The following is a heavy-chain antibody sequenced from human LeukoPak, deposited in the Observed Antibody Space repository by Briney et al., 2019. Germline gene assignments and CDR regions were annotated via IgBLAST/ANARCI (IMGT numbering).Heavy chain of an antibody. CDR1: AYSISSGYY. CDR2: IYHMGST. D-gene: IGHD6-19*01. J-gene: IGHJ4*02. V-gene: IGHV4-38-2*02. CDR3: ARDHGWYSNFDY. Sequence: SDTQSLTCAVSAYSISSGYYWGWIRQPPGKGLEWIGSIYHMGSTFYNPCLKTRLIISVDTSKHQFSLKLSAVPAAGTAVYYCARDHGWYSNFDYWGQGTLVTVCS.